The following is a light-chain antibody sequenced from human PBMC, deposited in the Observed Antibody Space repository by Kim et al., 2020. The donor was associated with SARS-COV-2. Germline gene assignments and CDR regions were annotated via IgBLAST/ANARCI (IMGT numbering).Light chain of an antibody. J-gene: IGKJ1*01. CDR1: QTVASNY. CDR3: QQYGREPRT. Sequence: DIVLTQSPGTPSLSPGEGATLSCRASQTVASNYLAWYQQKPGQAPRLLIYGASSRATGIPDRFSGSGSGTDFTLTISRLEPEDFAVYYCQQYGREPRTFGQGTKVDIK. CDR2: GAS. V-gene: IGKV3-20*01.